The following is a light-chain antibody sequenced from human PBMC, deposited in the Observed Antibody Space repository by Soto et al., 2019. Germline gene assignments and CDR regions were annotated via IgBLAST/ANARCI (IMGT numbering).Light chain of an antibody. CDR3: QQYNNWPPFT. V-gene: IGKV3-15*01. CDR1: QSVSSN. Sequence: EIVMTQPPATLSVSPGERATLSCRASQSVSSNLAWYQQKPGQAPRLLIYDASTRATGIPARFSGSGSGTDFTLTISSLQSEDFVVYYCQQYNNWPPFTFGPGTKVDIK. CDR2: DAS. J-gene: IGKJ3*01.